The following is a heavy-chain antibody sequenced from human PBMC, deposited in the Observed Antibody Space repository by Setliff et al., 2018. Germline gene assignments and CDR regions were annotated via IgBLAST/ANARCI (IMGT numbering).Heavy chain of an antibody. D-gene: IGHD3-10*01. Sequence: GESLKISCKGSGYSFTSYWIGWVRQMPGKGLEWMGIIYPGDSDTRYSPSFQGQVAISADKSISTAYLQWSSLKASDTAMYYCARSAYYYGSGSYFDYWGQGTLVTVSS. CDR2: IYPGDSDT. CDR1: GYSFTSYW. J-gene: IGHJ4*02. V-gene: IGHV5-51*01. CDR3: ARSAYYYGSGSYFDY.